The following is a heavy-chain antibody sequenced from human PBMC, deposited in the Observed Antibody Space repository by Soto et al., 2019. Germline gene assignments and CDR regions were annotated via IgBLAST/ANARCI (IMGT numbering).Heavy chain of an antibody. CDR3: TSGEISYYYGMDV. J-gene: IGHJ6*04. CDR2: ISYDGSNY. D-gene: IGHD3-10*01. Sequence: QVQLVESGGGVVQPGRSLRLSCAASGFTFSDYGMHWVRQAPGKGLEWVAVISYDGSNYYYADSVKGRFTISRDNSKNTLYLQMNSLSFEDTAVYYCTSGEISYYYGMDVWGKGTTVTVPS. CDR1: GFTFSDYG. V-gene: IGHV3-30*03.